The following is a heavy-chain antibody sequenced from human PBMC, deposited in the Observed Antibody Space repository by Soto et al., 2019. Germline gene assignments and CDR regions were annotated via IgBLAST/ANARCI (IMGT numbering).Heavy chain of an antibody. V-gene: IGHV3-30*18. CDR2: ISYDGSNK. J-gene: IGHJ4*02. D-gene: IGHD3-10*01. CDR3: AKGAYYYGSGISGY. CDR1: GFPFSSYG. Sequence: PGGSLRLSCSASGFPFSSYGMHWVRQAPGKGLEWVAVISYDGSNKYYADSVKGRFTISRDNSKNTLYLQMNSLRAEDTAVYYCAKGAYYYGSGISGYWGQGTLVTVSS.